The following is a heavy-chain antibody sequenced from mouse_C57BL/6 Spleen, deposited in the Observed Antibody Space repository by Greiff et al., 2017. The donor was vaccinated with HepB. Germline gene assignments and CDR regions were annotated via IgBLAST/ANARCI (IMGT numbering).Heavy chain of an antibody. D-gene: IGHD2-2*01. CDR3: ARDEDGYAY. Sequence: QVQLQQPGAELVKPGASVKLSCKASGYTFTSYWMQWVKQRPGQGLEWIGEIDPSDSYTNYNQKFKGKATLTVDTSSSTAYMQLSSLTSEDSAVYYCARDEDGYAYWGQGTTLTVSS. V-gene: IGHV1-50*01. CDR1: GYTFTSYW. J-gene: IGHJ2*01. CDR2: IDPSDSYT.